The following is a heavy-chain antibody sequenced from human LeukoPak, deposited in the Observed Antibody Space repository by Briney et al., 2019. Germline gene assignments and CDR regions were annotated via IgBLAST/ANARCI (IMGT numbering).Heavy chain of an antibody. V-gene: IGHV3-64*01. CDR1: GLTFSSFP. CDR2: ISSNGGDT. D-gene: IGHD6-19*01. Sequence: GGSLRLPCAVSGLTFSSFPMHWVRQAPGKGVECVSSISSNGGDTYYANSVKGRFTISRDNSKNTLYLQMGSLRAEDTAFYYCARRRGGWYFDYWGQGTLVTVSS. J-gene: IGHJ4*02. CDR3: ARRRGGWYFDY.